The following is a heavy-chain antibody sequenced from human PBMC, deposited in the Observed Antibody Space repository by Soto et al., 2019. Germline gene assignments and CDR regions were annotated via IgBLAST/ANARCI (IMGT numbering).Heavy chain of an antibody. CDR3: SRAPPTEMIVAGRDAFDI. CDR2: IYHRGST. D-gene: IGHD3-22*01. J-gene: IGHJ3*02. Sequence: QVQLQESGPGLVKPSGTLSLTCAVSGGSISSSNWWSWVRQPPGKGLVWIGEIYHRGSTHYNPSLKIPVTISVDESKNLFARKLSSVTASDTAVYYCSRAPPTEMIVAGRDAFDICGQGTMVTVSS. V-gene: IGHV4-4*02. CDR1: GGSISSSNW.